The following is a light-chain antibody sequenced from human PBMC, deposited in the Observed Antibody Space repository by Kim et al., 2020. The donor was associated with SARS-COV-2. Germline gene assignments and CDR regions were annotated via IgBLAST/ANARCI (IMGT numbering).Light chain of an antibody. CDR2: DAS. CDR1: QSVSKS. J-gene: IGKJ4*01. CDR3: QQRSKGPLT. Sequence: LSPAERATPSCRASQSVSKSLGWYKQKTGQAPRLLIYDASNRATGIPARFSGSGSGTDFTLTISSLEPEDFAVYYCQQRSKGPLTFGGGTKVDIK. V-gene: IGKV3-11*01.